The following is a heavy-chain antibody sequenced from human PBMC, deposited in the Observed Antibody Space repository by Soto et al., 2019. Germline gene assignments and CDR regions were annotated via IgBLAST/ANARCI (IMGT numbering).Heavy chain of an antibody. V-gene: IGHV3-11*01. CDR1: GFTFSGYY. CDR3: ARWSTRRGSSSWTYYYYGMDV. Sequence: QVQLVESGGGLVKPGGSLRLSCAASGFTFSGYYMSWIRQAPGKGLEWVSYISSSGSTIYYADSVKGRFTISRDNAKNSLYLQMNSLRAEDTAVYYCARWSTRRGSSSWTYYYYGMDVWGQGTTVTVSS. D-gene: IGHD6-13*01. CDR2: ISSSGSTI. J-gene: IGHJ6*02.